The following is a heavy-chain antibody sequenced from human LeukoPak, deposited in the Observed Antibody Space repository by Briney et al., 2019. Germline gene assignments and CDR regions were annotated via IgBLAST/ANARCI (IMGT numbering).Heavy chain of an antibody. CDR2: VYYSGGT. D-gene: IGHD5-18*01. CDR1: DDSMSSYY. V-gene: IGHV4-59*01. CDR3: ARRANTAPPYYFDY. J-gene: IGHJ4*02. Sequence: PSETLSLTCTVSDDSMSSYYWNWIRQPPGEGLEWIGYVYYSGGTNYNPSLKSRVTISLDTSKNQFSLKLSSVTAADTAVYYCARRANTAPPYYFDYWGQGTLVTVSS.